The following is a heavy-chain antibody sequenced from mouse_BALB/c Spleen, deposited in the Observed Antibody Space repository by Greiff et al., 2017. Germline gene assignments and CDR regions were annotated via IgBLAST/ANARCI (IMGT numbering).Heavy chain of an antibody. V-gene: IGHV5-6-4*01. CDR1: GFTFSSYT. Sequence: EVNLVESGGGLVKPGGSLKLSCAASGFTFSSYTMSWVRQTPEKRLEWVATISSGGSYTYYPDSVKGRFTISRDNAKNTLYLQMSSLKSEDTAMYYCTRGGYDGGFAYWGQGTLVTVSA. CDR3: TRGGYDGGFAY. D-gene: IGHD2-2*01. CDR2: ISSGGSYT. J-gene: IGHJ3*01.